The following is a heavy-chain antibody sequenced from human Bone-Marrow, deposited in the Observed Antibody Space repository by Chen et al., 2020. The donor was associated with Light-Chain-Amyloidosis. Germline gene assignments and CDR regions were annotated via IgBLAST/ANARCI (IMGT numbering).Heavy chain of an antibody. CDR2: ISYDGSNK. D-gene: IGHD6-13*01. CDR1: GFTFSSYG. CDR3: AKGGSSWYEDYYYMDV. V-gene: IGHV3-30*18. Sequence: QVKLVESGGGVVQPGRSLRLSCAASGFTFSSYGMHWVRQAPGKGLEWVAVISYDGSNKYYADSVKGRFTISRDNSKNTLYLQMNSLRAEDTAVYYCAKGGSSWYEDYYYMDVWGKGTTVTVSS. J-gene: IGHJ6*03.